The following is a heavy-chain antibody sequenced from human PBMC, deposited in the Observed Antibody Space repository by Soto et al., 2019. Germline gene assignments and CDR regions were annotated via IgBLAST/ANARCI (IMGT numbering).Heavy chain of an antibody. CDR1: GYTFTIYY. J-gene: IGHJ6*02. CDR2: INPSGGST. CDR3: ARGGYSNYYYYGMDV. Sequence: GGSVKVSCKASGYTFTIYYMHWVVQSAVQGLEWMGIINPSGGSTSYAQKFQGRVTMTRDTSTSTVYMELSSLRSEDTAVYYCARGGYSNYYYYGMDVWGQGTTVTVSS. V-gene: IGHV1-46*01. D-gene: IGHD4-4*01.